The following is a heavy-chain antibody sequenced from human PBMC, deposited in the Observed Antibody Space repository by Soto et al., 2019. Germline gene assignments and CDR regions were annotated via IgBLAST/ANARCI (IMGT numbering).Heavy chain of an antibody. D-gene: IGHD3-10*01. V-gene: IGHV3-11*01. J-gene: IGHJ3*02. CDR2: ISSSGSTI. Sequence: GGSLRLSCAASGFTFSDYYMSWIRQAPGKGLEWVSYISSSGSTIYYADSVKGRFTISRDNAKNSLYLQMNSLRAEDTAVYYFAGSMARGAPAFDIWGEGTMVTDSS. CDR1: GFTFSDYY. CDR3: AGSMARGAPAFDI.